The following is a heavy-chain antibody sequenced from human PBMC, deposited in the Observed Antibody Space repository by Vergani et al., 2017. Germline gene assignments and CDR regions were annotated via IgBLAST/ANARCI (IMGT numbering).Heavy chain of an antibody. Sequence: EVQLLESGGGLVQPGGSLRLSCAASGFTFSSYAMSWVRQAPGKGLEWVSAISGSGGSTYYADSVKGRFTISRDNSKNTLYLQRNSLRAEDTAVYYCAKCSPCGGSCYSLRVYFDYWGQGTLVTVSS. J-gene: IGHJ4*02. CDR1: GFTFSSYA. CDR3: AKCSPCGGSCYSLRVYFDY. D-gene: IGHD2-15*01. CDR2: ISGSGGST. V-gene: IGHV3-23*01.